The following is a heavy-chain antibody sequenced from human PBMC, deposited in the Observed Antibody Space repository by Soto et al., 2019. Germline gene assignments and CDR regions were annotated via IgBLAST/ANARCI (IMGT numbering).Heavy chain of an antibody. CDR1: GFTFSSYG. CDR3: AKDLIRQWHYYYYYGMDV. D-gene: IGHD6-19*01. CDR2: ISYDGSNK. J-gene: IGHJ6*02. V-gene: IGHV3-30*18. Sequence: GGSLRLSCAASGFTFSSYGMHWVRQAPGKGLEWVAVISYDGSNKYYADSVKGRFTISRDNSKNTLYLQMNSLRAEDTAVYYCAKDLIRQWHYYYYYGMDVWGQGTTVTVSS.